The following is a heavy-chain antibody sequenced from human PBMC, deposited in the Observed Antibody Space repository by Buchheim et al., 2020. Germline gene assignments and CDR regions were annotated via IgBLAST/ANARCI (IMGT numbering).Heavy chain of an antibody. Sequence: QVQLVESGGGVVQPGRSLRLSCAASGFTFSSYGMHWVRQAPGKGPEWVAVISYDGSNKYYADYVKGRFPISRDNSKNTMQLQMNSLRAEDTAVYYCAKVTRSRYSGSYYDAFQHWGQGTL. D-gene: IGHD1-26*01. V-gene: IGHV3-30*18. CDR2: ISYDGSNK. J-gene: IGHJ1*01. CDR3: AKVTRSRYSGSYYDAFQH. CDR1: GFTFSSYG.